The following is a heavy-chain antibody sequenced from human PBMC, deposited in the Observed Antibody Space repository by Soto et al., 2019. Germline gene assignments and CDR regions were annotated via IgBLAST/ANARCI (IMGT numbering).Heavy chain of an antibody. CDR2: INPNSGGT. CDR3: ARDRGGCSGGSCYSYYYYMDV. V-gene: IGHV1-2*04. Sequence: ASVKVSCKASGYTFTGYYMHWVRQAPGQGLEWMGWINPNSGGTNYAQKFQGWVTMTRDTSISTAYMELGRLRSDDTAVYYCARDRGGCSGGSCYSYYYYMDVWGKGTTVTVSS. CDR1: GYTFTGYY. D-gene: IGHD2-15*01. J-gene: IGHJ6*03.